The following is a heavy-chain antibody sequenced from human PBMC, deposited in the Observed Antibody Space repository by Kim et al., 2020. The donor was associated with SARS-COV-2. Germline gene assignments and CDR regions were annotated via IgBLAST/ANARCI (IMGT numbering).Heavy chain of an antibody. CDR2: ISGSGGST. CDR1: GFTFSSYA. Sequence: GGSLRLSCAASGFTFSSYAMSWVRQAPGKGLEWVSAISGSGGSTYYADSVKGRFTISRDNSKNTLYLQMNSLRAEDTAVYYCANFERYYYDSSGYYNYWYFDLWGRGTLVTVSS. V-gene: IGHV3-23*01. D-gene: IGHD3-22*01. J-gene: IGHJ2*01. CDR3: ANFERYYYDSSGYYNYWYFDL.